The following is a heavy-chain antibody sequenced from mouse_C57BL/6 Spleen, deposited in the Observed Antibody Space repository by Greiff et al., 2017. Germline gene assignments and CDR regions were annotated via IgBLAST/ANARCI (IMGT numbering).Heavy chain of an antibody. Sequence: DVQLVESGGGLVQPGGSLSLSCAASGFTFTDYYMSWVRQPPGKALEWLGFIRNKANGYTTEYSASVKGRFTISRDNSQSILYLQMNALRAEDSATYYCARYPLYGNYESYYAMDYWGQGTSVTVSS. D-gene: IGHD2-1*01. CDR1: GFTFTDYY. V-gene: IGHV7-3*01. CDR3: ARYPLYGNYESYYAMDY. J-gene: IGHJ4*01. CDR2: IRNKANGYTT.